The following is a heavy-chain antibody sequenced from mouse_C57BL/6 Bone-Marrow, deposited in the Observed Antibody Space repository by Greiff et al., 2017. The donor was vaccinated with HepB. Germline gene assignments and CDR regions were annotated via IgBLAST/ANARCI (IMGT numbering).Heavy chain of an antibody. Sequence: VKLQQSGAELARPGASVKLSCKASGYTFTSYGISWVKQRTGQGLEWIGEIYPRSGNTYYNEKFKGKATLTADKSSSTAYMELRSLTSEDSAVYFCARWDYYGSSYEAYWGQGTLVTVSA. V-gene: IGHV1-81*01. CDR2: IYPRSGNT. CDR3: ARWDYYGSSYEAY. CDR1: GYTFTSYG. D-gene: IGHD1-1*01. J-gene: IGHJ3*01.